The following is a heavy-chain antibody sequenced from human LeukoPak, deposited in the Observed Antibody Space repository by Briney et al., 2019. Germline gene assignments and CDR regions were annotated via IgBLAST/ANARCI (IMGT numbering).Heavy chain of an antibody. Sequence: SETLSLTCTVPGGFISSYCWSWIRQPPGEGLEWIGYIYYSGSTDYNPSLKSRVTISVDTSKNQFSLKLSSVTAADTAVYYCARDLLVGPNGYWYFDLWGRGTLVTVSS. J-gene: IGHJ2*01. V-gene: IGHV4-59*01. CDR2: IYYSGST. D-gene: IGHD2-2*01. CDR3: ARDLLVGPNGYWYFDL. CDR1: GGFISSYC.